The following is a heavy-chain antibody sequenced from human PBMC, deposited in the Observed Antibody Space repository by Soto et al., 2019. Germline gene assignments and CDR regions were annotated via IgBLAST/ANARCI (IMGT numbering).Heavy chain of an antibody. D-gene: IGHD3-22*01. CDR3: ARDYYDSSGYHSNDAFDI. V-gene: IGHV1-2*04. Sequence: ASVKVSCKASGYTFTVYYMHWVLQAPGQGLEWMGWINPNSGGTNYAQKFQGWVTMTRDTSISTAYMELSRLRSDDTAVYYCARDYYDSSGYHSNDAFDIWGQGTMVTVSS. CDR2: INPNSGGT. J-gene: IGHJ3*02. CDR1: GYTFTVYY.